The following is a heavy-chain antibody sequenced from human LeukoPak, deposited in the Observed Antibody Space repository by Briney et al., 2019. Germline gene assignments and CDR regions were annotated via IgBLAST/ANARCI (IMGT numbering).Heavy chain of an antibody. V-gene: IGHV1-2*06. J-gene: IGHJ4*02. D-gene: IGHD3-10*01. Sequence: GASVKVSCKASGYTFTSYYMHWVRQAPGQGLEWMGRINPSSGGTNYAQKFQGRVTMTRDTSISTAYMELSRLRSDDTAVYYCARDPTLRYYFDYWGQGTLVTVSS. CDR3: ARDPTLRYYFDY. CDR2: INPSSGGT. CDR1: GYTFTSYY.